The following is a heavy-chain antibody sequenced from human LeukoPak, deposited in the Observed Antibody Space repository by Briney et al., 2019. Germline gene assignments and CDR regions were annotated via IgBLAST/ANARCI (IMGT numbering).Heavy chain of an antibody. V-gene: IGHV4-59*11. D-gene: IGHD3-22*01. J-gene: IGHJ4*02. Sequence: LRLSCAASGFTFSDHYMDWVRQAPGKGLEWIGHIHYSGSTHYNPSLQSRVSISIDTSKKHFSLNLRSVTAVDTAVYYCARWGHFDTSGYFVVDYWGQGTLVTVSS. CDR3: ARWGHFDTSGYFVVDY. CDR1: GFTFSDHY. CDR2: IHYSGST.